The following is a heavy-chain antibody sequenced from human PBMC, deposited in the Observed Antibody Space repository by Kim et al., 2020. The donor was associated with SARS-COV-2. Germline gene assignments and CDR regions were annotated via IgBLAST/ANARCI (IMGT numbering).Heavy chain of an antibody. J-gene: IGHJ4*02. V-gene: IGHV3-30*02. Sequence: VKGRFTISRDNSKNPLYLQMNSLGAEDTAVYYCAKPGCSGGSCYAPLDYWGQGTLVTVSS. D-gene: IGHD2-15*01. CDR3: AKPGCSGGSCYAPLDY.